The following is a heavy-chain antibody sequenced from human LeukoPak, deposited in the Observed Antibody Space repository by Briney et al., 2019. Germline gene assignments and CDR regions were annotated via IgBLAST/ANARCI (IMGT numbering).Heavy chain of an antibody. CDR3: ARHYYYGSGSAAHDAFDI. Sequence: GESLKISCKGSGYRFSGYWIGWVRQMPGKGLEWMGIIYPGDSDTRYSPSFQGQVTISADKSISTAYLQWSSLKASDTAMYYCARHYYYGSGSAAHDAFDIWGQGTMVTVSS. V-gene: IGHV5-51*01. CDR1: GYRFSGYW. D-gene: IGHD3-10*01. J-gene: IGHJ3*02. CDR2: IYPGDSDT.